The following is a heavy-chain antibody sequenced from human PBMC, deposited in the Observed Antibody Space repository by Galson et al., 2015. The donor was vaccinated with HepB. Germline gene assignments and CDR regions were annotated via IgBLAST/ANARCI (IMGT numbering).Heavy chain of an antibody. CDR1: GGTFSSYT. Sequence: SVKVSCQASGGTFSSYTISWVRQAPGQGLEWMGRIIPMLGIANYAQKFQGRVTITADKSTSTAYMEVSSLRSEDTAVYYCARDFGGNSVYWGQGTLVTVSS. CDR3: ARDFGGNSVY. J-gene: IGHJ4*02. CDR2: IIPMLGIA. V-gene: IGHV1-69*04. D-gene: IGHD4-23*01.